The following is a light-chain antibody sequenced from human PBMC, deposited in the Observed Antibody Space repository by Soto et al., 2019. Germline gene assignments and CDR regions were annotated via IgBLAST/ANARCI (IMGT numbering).Light chain of an antibody. CDR2: AAS. CDR3: QQSYSTPLT. CDR1: QRISSY. Sequence: DIQMTQSPSSLSASVGDRVTITCRASQRISSYLNWYQHKPGKAPKLLIYAASSLQSGVPSRFSGSGSGTDFTLTISSLQPEDFATYYCQQSYSTPLTFGGETKVEIK. V-gene: IGKV1-39*01. J-gene: IGKJ4*01.